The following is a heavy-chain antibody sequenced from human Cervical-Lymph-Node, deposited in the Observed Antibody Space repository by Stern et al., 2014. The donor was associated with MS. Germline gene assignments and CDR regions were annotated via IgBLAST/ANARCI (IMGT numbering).Heavy chain of an antibody. CDR3: ARDPSYYDSSGYYYSYGLDY. CDR1: GYTFTSYA. J-gene: IGHJ4*02. CDR2: INAGNGNT. Sequence: QVQLVQSGAEVKKPGASVKVSCKASGYTFTSYAMHWVRQAPGQRLEWMGWINAGNGNTKYSQKFQGRVTITRDTSASTAYMELSSLRSEDTAVYYCARDPSYYDSSGYYYSYGLDYWGQGTLVTVSS. D-gene: IGHD3-22*01. V-gene: IGHV1-3*01.